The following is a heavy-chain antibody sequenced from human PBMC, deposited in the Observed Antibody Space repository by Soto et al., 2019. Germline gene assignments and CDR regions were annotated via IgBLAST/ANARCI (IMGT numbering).Heavy chain of an antibody. J-gene: IGHJ4*02. Sequence: SETLSLTCAVYGGSFSGYYWSWIRQPPGKGLEWIGEINHSGSTNYNPSLKSRVTISVDTSKNQFSLKLSSVTAADTAVYYCARGGGDIVVVPAATPIPFDYWGQGTLVTVSS. D-gene: IGHD2-2*01. CDR3: ARGGGDIVVVPAATPIPFDY. CDR2: INHSGST. V-gene: IGHV4-34*01. CDR1: GGSFSGYY.